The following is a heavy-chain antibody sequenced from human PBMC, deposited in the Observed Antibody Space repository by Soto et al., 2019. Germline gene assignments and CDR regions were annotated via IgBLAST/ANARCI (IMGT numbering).Heavy chain of an antibody. CDR2: INRGIA. CDR1: GGSLSGPHH. Sequence: QVQLQESGPGLLKPSETLSLTCAVSGGSLSGPHHLSWIRQPPGKGLEWLGQINRGIARYTPSLQSRLATSIDTSIHHFARRLNSLTAADTAVYYGATYIEGNGGRRSWGKGHLVTVYS. J-gene: IGHJ4*02. CDR3: ATYIEGNGGRRS. V-gene: IGHV4-4*09.